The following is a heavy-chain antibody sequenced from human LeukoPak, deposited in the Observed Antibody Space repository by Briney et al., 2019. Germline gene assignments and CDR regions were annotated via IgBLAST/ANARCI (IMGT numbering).Heavy chain of an antibody. V-gene: IGHV5-51*01. CDR2: IYPGDSDT. CDR3: ARLITMVRGVIILTNQEYYYDY. CDR1: GYSFTSYW. D-gene: IGHD3-10*01. J-gene: IGHJ4*02. Sequence: GESLKISCKGSGYSFTSYWIGWVRQMPGKGLEWMGIIYPGDSDTRYSPSFQGQVTISADKSISTAYLQWSSLKVSDTAMYYCARLITMVRGVIILTNQEYYYDYWGQGTLVTVSS.